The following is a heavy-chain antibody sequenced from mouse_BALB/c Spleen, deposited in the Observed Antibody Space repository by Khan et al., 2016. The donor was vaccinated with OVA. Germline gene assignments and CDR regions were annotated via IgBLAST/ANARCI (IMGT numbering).Heavy chain of an antibody. CDR2: MNTYTGEP. J-gene: IGHJ2*01. CDR1: GYTFKDYV. Sequence: QIQLVQSGPELKKPGETVKISCKASGYTFKDYVMNWVKQSPGEGLKWMGWMNTYTGEPTYADDFEGRFAFSLEISVSTAYLQIISLKDEDTATYFCVRFHGGYWGHGTTLTVSS. CDR3: VRFHGGY. V-gene: IGHV9-3-1*01.